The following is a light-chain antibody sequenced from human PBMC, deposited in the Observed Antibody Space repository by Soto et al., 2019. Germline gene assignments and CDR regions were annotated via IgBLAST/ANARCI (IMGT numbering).Light chain of an antibody. CDR2: EVS. V-gene: IGLV2-14*01. CDR1: SSDVGGYNY. J-gene: IGLJ1*01. Sequence: QSALTQPASVSGSPEQSITISCTGTSSDVGGYNYVSWYQQHPGKAPKLMIYEVSNRPSGLSNRFSGSKSGNTASLTISGLQAEDEADYYCSSYTSSSTLFVFGSGTKLTVL. CDR3: SSYTSSSTLFV.